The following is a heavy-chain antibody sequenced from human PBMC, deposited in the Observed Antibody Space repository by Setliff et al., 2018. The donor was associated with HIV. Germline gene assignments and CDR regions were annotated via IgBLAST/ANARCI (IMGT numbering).Heavy chain of an antibody. J-gene: IGHJ6*03. Sequence: SETLSLTCAVYGGSLSGYHWSWSRQSPEKGLEWIGEINHSGRTNYNPSLKSRVTISLDTSKNLFSLKLSSVTAADTAVYYCARGRHCMDGRCYPHYYYYYHYMDVWAKGTTVTVSS. CDR2: INHSGRT. D-gene: IGHD2-15*01. CDR1: GGSLSGYH. V-gene: IGHV4-34*01. CDR3: ARGRHCMDGRCYPHYYYYYHYMDV.